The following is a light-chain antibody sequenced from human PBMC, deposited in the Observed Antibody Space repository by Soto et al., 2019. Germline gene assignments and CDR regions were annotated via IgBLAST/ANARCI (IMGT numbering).Light chain of an antibody. V-gene: IGKV3-15*01. CDR2: GAS. Sequence: EIVMTQSPATLSVSPGERATLSCRASQSVGSSFAWYQQKSGQAPRLLIYGASTRATGIPARISGSGSGTEFSLSISSLQSEDFAVYYCQQYNNWPLTFGQGTKVEIK. J-gene: IGKJ1*01. CDR3: QQYNNWPLT. CDR1: QSVGSS.